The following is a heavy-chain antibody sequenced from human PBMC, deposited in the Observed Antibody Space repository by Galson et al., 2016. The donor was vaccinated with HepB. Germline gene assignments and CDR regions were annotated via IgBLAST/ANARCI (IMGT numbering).Heavy chain of an antibody. CDR3: AHTIHWHYAFDI. CDR1: GFSLRTSGAGTSGAG. V-gene: IGHV2-5*01. Sequence: PALVKPTQTLTLTCTFSGFSLRTSGAGTSGAGVGWMRQPPGKALEWLAVIYWNDDKRYSPSLKGRLSITKDTSKNQVFVTMTNMDPVDTATYYCAHTIHWHYAFDIWGQGTMVTVSS. CDR2: IYWNDDK. J-gene: IGHJ3*02. D-gene: IGHD1-7*01.